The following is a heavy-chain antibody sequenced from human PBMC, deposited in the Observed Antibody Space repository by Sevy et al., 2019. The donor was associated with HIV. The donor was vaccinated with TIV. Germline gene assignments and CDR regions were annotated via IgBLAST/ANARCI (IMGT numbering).Heavy chain of an antibody. CDR1: GFRFRDYR. J-gene: IGHJ5*02. D-gene: IGHD3-3*01. V-gene: IGHV3-48*02. Sequence: GGSLRLSCAASGFRFRDYRMNWVRQAPGKGLEWVSYITSSSNTINYADSVKDRFTISRENGRKSLYLEINSLRHEDTAVYYCARDRGRGEVALDLWGQGTLVTVSS. CDR3: ARDRGRGEVALDL. CDR2: ITSSSNTI.